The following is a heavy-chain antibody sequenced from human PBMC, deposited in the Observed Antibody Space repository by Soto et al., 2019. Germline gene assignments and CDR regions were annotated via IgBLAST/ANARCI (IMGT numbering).Heavy chain of an antibody. Sequence: VASVEVSCKXSGYTLTELSMHWVRQAPGKGPEWMGGFDPEDGETIYAQKFQGRVTMTEDTSTDTAYMELSSLRSEDTAVYYRATSQLELSPYYYYGMDVWGQGTTVTV. CDR2: FDPEDGET. CDR1: GYTLTELS. J-gene: IGHJ6*02. D-gene: IGHD1-1*01. CDR3: ATSQLELSPYYYYGMDV. V-gene: IGHV1-24*01.